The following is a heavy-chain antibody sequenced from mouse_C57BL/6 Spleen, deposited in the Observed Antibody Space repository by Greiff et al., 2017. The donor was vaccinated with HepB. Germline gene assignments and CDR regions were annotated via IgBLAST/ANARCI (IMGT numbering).Heavy chain of an antibody. CDR1: GYSITSGYY. D-gene: IGHD1-1*01. CDR3: ARYYYGSSYGGDY. Sequence: ESGPGLVKPSQSLSLTCSVTGYSITSGYYWNWIRQFPGNKLEWMGYISYDGSNNYNPSLKNRISITRDTSKNQFFLKLNSVTTEDTATYYCARYYYGSSYGGDYWGQGTSVTVSS. V-gene: IGHV3-6*01. J-gene: IGHJ4*01. CDR2: ISYDGSN.